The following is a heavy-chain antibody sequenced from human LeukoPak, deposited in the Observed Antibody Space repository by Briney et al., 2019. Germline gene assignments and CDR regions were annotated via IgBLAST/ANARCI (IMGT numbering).Heavy chain of an antibody. CDR3: ARDNFGTAMVTFLDY. CDR1: GFTFSSYS. Sequence: GRSLRLSCAASGFTFSSYSMNWVRQAPGKGLEWVSYISSSSSTIYYADSVKGRFTISRDDAKNSLYLQMNSLRDEDTAVYYCARDNFGTAMVTFLDYWGQGTLVTVSS. D-gene: IGHD5-18*01. CDR2: ISSSSSTI. V-gene: IGHV3-48*02. J-gene: IGHJ4*02.